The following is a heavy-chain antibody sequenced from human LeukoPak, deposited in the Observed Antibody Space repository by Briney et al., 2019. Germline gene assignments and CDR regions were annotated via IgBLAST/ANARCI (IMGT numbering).Heavy chain of an antibody. J-gene: IGHJ5*02. CDR1: GGTFNTHI. CDR2: ITPIIGTT. Sequence: GASVKVSCTSFGGTFNTHIFNWVRQAPGQGLEWMGKITPIIGTTKYAQRFQARVTITADRSTSTAYLELSGLTYDDTAVYYCTRVTLRGSKYNWFDPWGQGTPVSVSS. V-gene: IGHV1-69*08. D-gene: IGHD1-26*01. CDR3: TRVTLRGSKYNWFDP.